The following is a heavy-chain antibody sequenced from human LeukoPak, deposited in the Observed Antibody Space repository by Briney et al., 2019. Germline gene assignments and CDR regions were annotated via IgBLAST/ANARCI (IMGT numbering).Heavy chain of an antibody. Sequence: GESFNISCQGSGYSFTSYWIGWVRQMPGKGLEWMGIIYPGDSDTRYSPSFQGQVTISADKSISTAYLQWSSLKASDTAMYYCARHPYCGGDCADTFDYWGQGTLVTVSS. V-gene: IGHV5-51*01. CDR3: ARHPYCGGDCADTFDY. CDR2: IYPGDSDT. J-gene: IGHJ4*02. D-gene: IGHD2-21*02. CDR1: GYSFTSYW.